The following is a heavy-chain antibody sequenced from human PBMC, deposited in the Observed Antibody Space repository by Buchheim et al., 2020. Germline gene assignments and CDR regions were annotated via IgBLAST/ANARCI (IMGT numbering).Heavy chain of an antibody. CDR3: ARDLHPYYYGSGSFLAGGFDP. CDR1: GYTFTSYG. D-gene: IGHD3-10*01. V-gene: IGHV1-18*01. CDR2: ISAYNGNT. Sequence: QVQLVQSGAEVKKPGASVKVSCKASGYTFTSYGISWVRQAPGQGLEWMGWISAYNGNTNYAQKLQGRVTMTTDTSTSTASMELRSLRSDDTAVYYCARDLHPYYYGSGSFLAGGFDPWGQGTL. J-gene: IGHJ5*02.